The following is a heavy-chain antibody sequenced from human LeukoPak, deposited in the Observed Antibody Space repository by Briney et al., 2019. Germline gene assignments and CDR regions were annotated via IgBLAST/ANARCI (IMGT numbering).Heavy chain of an antibody. CDR1: GFTFSSYG. V-gene: IGHV3-30*18. Sequence: GGSLRLSCAASGFTFSSYGMHWVRQAPGKGLEWVAVRSYDGSNKYYADSVKGRFTISRDNSKNTLYLQMNSLRAEDTAVYYCAKGYGDYEDFYYYGMDVWGQGTTVTVSS. J-gene: IGHJ6*02. CDR3: AKGYGDYEDFYYYGMDV. CDR2: RSYDGSNK. D-gene: IGHD4-17*01.